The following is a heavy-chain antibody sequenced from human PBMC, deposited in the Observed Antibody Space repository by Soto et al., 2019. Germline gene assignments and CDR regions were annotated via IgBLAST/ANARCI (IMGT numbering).Heavy chain of an antibody. Sequence: GGSVRLSCAASGFTFSSYSMNWVRQAPGKGLEWVSSISSSSSYIYYADSVKGRFTISRDNAKNSLYLQMNSLRAEDTAVYYCASTVEYSSGWYIWGFDYWGQGTLVTVSS. CDR2: ISSSSSYI. D-gene: IGHD6-19*01. CDR3: ASTVEYSSGWYIWGFDY. CDR1: GFTFSSYS. J-gene: IGHJ4*02. V-gene: IGHV3-21*01.